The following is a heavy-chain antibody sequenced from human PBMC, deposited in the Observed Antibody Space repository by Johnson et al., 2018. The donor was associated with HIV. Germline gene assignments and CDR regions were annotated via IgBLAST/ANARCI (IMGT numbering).Heavy chain of an antibody. D-gene: IGHD3-10*01. CDR3: SKYYWGGARVVMGLDAFDI. V-gene: IGHV3-23*04. J-gene: IGHJ3*02. Sequence: VQLVESGGGLVQPGGSLRLSCAASGFTFSSYAMNWVRQAPGKGLEWVSAISGSGGSTYYADSVKGRFNISRDNSKNTLYLQMNSLRAEETAVYYCSKYYWGGARVVMGLDAFDIWGQGTMVTVSS. CDR2: ISGSGGST. CDR1: GFTFSSYA.